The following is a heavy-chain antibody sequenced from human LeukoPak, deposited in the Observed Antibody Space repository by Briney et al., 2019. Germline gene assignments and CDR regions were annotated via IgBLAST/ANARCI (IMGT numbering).Heavy chain of an antibody. V-gene: IGHV1-3*01. D-gene: IGHD3-16*01. CDR3: ARAFIHSMMPWGALDY. CDR1: GYSFTSYV. CDR2: INAGSGNT. Sequence: ASVKVSCKASGYSFTSYVMHWVRQAPGQRLEWMGWINAGSGNTKYSQRFQGRVTFNRDTSASTAYMELSSLRSEDTAVYYCARAFIHSMMPWGALDYWGQGTLVTVSS. J-gene: IGHJ4*02.